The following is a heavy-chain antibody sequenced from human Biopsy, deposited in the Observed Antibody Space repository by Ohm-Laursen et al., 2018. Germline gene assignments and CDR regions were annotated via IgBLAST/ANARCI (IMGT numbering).Heavy chain of an antibody. Sequence: GASVKVSCKGSGYAVNDYFLHWLRQAPGQGRGWMGWISAMRGGTNYAQKFPGRGTMTTDTSTRTVYLELRRLISDDAAVYYCARNIMNRIAGLVARSYVFDVWGQGTLVTVSS. J-gene: IGHJ3*01. CDR2: ISAMRGGT. CDR1: GYAVNDYF. V-gene: IGHV1-2*02. D-gene: IGHD3-16*01. CDR3: ARNIMNRIAGLVARSYVFDV.